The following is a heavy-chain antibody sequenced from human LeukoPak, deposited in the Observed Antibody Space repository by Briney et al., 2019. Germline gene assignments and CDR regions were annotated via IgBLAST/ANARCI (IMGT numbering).Heavy chain of an antibody. CDR3: ARGRSGAATQLDY. CDR2: IYSGGST. V-gene: IGHV3-53*01. D-gene: IGHD6-13*01. Sequence: GGSLRLSCAASGFTVSSNYITWVRQAPGKGLEWVSVIYSGGSTYYADSVKGRFTISRDNSKNTLYLQMNSLRAEDTAVYYCARGRSGAATQLDYWGQGTLVTVSS. J-gene: IGHJ4*02. CDR1: GFTVSSNY.